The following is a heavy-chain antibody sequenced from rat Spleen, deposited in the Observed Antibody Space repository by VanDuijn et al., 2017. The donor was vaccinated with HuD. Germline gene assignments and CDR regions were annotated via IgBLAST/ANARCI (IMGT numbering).Heavy chain of an antibody. CDR2: ISYDGSST. CDR3: AINYYYSCDHFDY. D-gene: IGHD1-1*01. CDR1: GFTFSNYG. Sequence: EVQLVESGGGLVQPGRSLKLSCAASGFTFSNYGMAWVRQAPTKGLEWVATISYDGSSTYYRDSVKGRFTISRDNAKSTLYLQMDSLRSEDTAPYYCAINYYYSCDHFDYWGKGVMVTVSS. J-gene: IGHJ2*01. V-gene: IGHV5-29*01.